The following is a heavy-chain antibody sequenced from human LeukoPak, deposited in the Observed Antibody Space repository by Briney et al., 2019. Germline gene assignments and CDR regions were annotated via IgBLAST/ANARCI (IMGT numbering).Heavy chain of an antibody. V-gene: IGHV3-20*04. Sequence: PGGSLRLSCAASGFTFDDYGMSWVRQAPGKGLEWVSCINWNGGSTGYADSVKGRFTISRDNAKNSLYLQMNSLRAEDTALYYCARATAAGNWFDYWGQGTLVTVSS. D-gene: IGHD6-13*01. CDR3: ARATAAGNWFDY. CDR1: GFTFDDYG. CDR2: INWNGGST. J-gene: IGHJ4*02.